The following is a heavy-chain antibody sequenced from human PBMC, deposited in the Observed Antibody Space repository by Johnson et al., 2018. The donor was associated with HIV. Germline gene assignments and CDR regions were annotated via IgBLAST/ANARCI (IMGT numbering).Heavy chain of an antibody. V-gene: IGHV3-20*04. D-gene: IGHD6-6*01. CDR3: ARDGSSSSWNAFDI. CDR1: GFTFDDYG. CDR2: ISGSGGST. J-gene: IGHJ3*02. Sequence: VQLVESGGGVVRPGGSLRLSCAASGFTFDDYGMNWVRQAPGKGLEWVSGISGSGGSTYYADSVKGRFTISRDNAKNSLYLQMNSLRAEDTAVYYCARDGSSSSWNAFDIWGQGTMVTVSS.